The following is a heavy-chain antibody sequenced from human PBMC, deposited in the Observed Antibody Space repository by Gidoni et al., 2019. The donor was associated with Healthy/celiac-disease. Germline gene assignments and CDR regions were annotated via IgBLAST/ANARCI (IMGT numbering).Heavy chain of an antibody. V-gene: IGHV1-69*01. J-gene: IGHJ4*02. CDR3: ARAPYYDSSGAFDY. CDR2: IIPIFGTA. D-gene: IGHD3-22*01. Sequence: QVKLVQPGAEVKKPGSSVKVSCKASGGTFSGYAISWVRQAPGQGLEWMGGIIPIFGTANYAQKFQVRVTITADDSTSTAYMELSSLRSEDTAVYYCARAPYYDSSGAFDYWGQGTLVTVSS. CDR1: GGTFSGYA.